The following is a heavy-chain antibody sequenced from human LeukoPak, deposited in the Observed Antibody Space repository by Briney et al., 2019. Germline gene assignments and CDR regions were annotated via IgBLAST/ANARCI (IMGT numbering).Heavy chain of an antibody. V-gene: IGHV3-23*01. CDR1: GCRRIIKK. CDR2: IYENGGTT. J-gene: IGHJ4*02. D-gene: IGHD2-21*01. Sequence: PGGSLRLSCVDLGCRRIIKKKSWVRQAPEKGLEFVSGIYENGGTTYYADSVKGRFSISRDNSKNTLYLQMDSLRGEDTAVYYCAKDFRIGYSAHFDYWGQGALVTVSS. CDR3: AKDFRIGYSAHFDY.